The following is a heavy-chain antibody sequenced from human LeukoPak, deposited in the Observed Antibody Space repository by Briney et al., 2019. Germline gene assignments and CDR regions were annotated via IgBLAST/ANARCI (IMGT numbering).Heavy chain of an antibody. V-gene: IGHV3-7*01. J-gene: IGHJ4*02. CDR1: GFTFSSYW. Sequence: GGSLRLSCAVSGFTFSSYWMSWVRQAPGKGLEWVANIKQDGSEKYYVDSVKGRFTISRDNAKNSLYPQMNSLRAEDTAVYYCARANYYGSGETYYFDYWGQGTLVTVSS. CDR3: ARANYYGSGETYYFDY. D-gene: IGHD3-10*01. CDR2: IKQDGSEK.